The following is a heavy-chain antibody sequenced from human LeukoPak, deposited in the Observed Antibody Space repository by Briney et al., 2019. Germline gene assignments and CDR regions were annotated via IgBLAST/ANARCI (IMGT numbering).Heavy chain of an antibody. D-gene: IGHD2/OR15-2a*01. CDR3: AKTIGPPYYFDY. V-gene: IGHV3-23*01. CDR1: GFTFNSYA. J-gene: IGHJ4*02. CDR2: ISGSGGTT. Sequence: GGSLRLSCAASGFTFNSYAMNWVRQAPGKGLEWVSGISGSGGTTYYADSVKGRFTISRDNSKNTMYLQMNSLRAEDTAVYYCAKTIGPPYYFDYWGQGTLVTVSS.